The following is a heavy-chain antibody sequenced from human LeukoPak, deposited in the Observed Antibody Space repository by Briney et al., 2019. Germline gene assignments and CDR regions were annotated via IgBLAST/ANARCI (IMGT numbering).Heavy chain of an antibody. CDR3: VVIEMATITVPPGY. CDR1: GFTFRKYA. V-gene: IGHV3-23*01. D-gene: IGHD5-24*01. CDR2: ISGSGGST. J-gene: IGHJ4*02. Sequence: QPRGSLRLSCAASGFTFRKYAMNWVRQAPGKGLEWVSSISGSGGSTYYADSVKGRFTMSRDNSKNTLYLQMNSLRAEDTAVYYCVVIEMATITVPPGYWGQGTLVTVSS.